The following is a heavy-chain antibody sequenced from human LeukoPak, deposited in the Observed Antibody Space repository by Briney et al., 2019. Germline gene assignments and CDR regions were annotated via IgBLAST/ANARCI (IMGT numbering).Heavy chain of an antibody. CDR3: ATFSGNYVFDY. D-gene: IGHD1-26*01. CDR2: VSYSGYT. V-gene: IGHV4-39*02. J-gene: IGHJ4*02. Sequence: PAESLSLYCSVSRCPINRSRKHWGWIRQSPGKGREWIGIVSYSGYTDYNSSLKSRVTISVDTSKNHFSLKLSSVTAADTAVYYCATFSGNYVFDYWGQGTRVTVSS. CDR1: RCPINRSRKH.